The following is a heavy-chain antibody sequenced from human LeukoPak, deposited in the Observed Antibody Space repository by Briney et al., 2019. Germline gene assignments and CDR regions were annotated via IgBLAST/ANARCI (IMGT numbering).Heavy chain of an antibody. CDR2: IYYSGST. CDR1: GGSISSSSYY. D-gene: IGHD6-19*01. J-gene: IGHJ4*02. V-gene: IGHV4-39*01. CDR3: ASNRIAVAGTGDY. Sequence: SETLSLTRTVSGGSISSSSYYWGWIRQPQGKGLEWIGSIYYSGSTYYNPSLKSRVTISVDTSKNQFSLKLSSVTAADTAVYYCASNRIAVAGTGDYWGQGTLVTVSS.